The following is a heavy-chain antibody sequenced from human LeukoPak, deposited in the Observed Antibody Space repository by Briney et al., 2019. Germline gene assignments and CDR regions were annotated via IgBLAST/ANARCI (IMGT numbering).Heavy chain of an antibody. V-gene: IGHV3-23*01. CDR1: GFTFSSYA. CDR2: ISGSGGST. D-gene: IGHD2-2*01. CDR3: VLRGVVVVPAAIEI. J-gene: IGHJ3*02. Sequence: GGSMRLSCAASGFTFSSYAMSWVRQAPGKGLEWVSAISGSGGSTYYADSVKGRFTISRDNSKNTLYLQMNSLRAEDTAVYYCVLRGVVVVPAAIEIWGQGTMVTVSS.